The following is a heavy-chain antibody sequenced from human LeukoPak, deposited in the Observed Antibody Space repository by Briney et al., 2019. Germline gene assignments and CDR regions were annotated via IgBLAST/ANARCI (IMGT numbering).Heavy chain of an antibody. J-gene: IGHJ4*02. CDR2: ISAYNGNT. D-gene: IGHD2-15*01. CDR3: VRQDPPTATLDY. CDR1: GYSFTNYG. V-gene: IGHV1-18*01. Sequence: ASVTVSCKASGYSFTNYGFNWVRQAPGQGLEWMGWISAYNGNTNYAQTLQGRVTMTADTSTSTAYMELRSLRSDDTALYYCVRQDPPTATLDYWGQGTLVTVSS.